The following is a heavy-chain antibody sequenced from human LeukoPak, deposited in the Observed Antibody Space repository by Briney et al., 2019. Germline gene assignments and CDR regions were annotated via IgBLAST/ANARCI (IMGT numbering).Heavy chain of an antibody. D-gene: IGHD6-13*01. V-gene: IGHV3-64*01. J-gene: IGHJ4*02. CDR1: GFTFSNYA. CDR3: ARRHSSSWNYFDS. Sequence: GGSLRLSCAASGFTFSNYAMHWVRQAPGTGLEYVSTISSNGDSTYYANSVKGRFTISRDNSKNTLYLQMGSLRTEDMAVYYCARRHSSSWNYFDSWGQGTLVTVSS. CDR2: ISSNGDST.